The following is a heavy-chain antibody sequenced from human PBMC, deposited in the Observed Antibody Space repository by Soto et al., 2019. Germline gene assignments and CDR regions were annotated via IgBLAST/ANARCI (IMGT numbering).Heavy chain of an antibody. J-gene: IGHJ4*02. CDR1: GDTFTDYY. V-gene: IGHV1-46*01. CDR2: VNPSGGHT. CDR3: ASGGHVVVVTAALDY. D-gene: IGHD2-21*02. Sequence: QVQLMQSGAEVKKPGASVKVSCKASGDTFTDYYIHWVRQAPGQGLEWMGTVNPSGGHTTYAQHFLGRVTMTRDTSTSTLYMGRTSLTSDDAAIYYCASGGHVVVVTAALDYWGQGTLVTVSS.